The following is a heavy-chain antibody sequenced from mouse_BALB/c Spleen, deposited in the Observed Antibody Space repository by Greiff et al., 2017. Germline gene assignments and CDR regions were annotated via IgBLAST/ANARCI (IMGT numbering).Heavy chain of an antibody. Sequence: EVKLMESGGDLVKPGGSLKLSCAASGFTFSSYGMSWVRQTPDKRLEWVATISSGGSYTYYPDSVKGRFTISRDNAKNTLYLQMSSLKSEDTAMYYCARHQNTVVDFDYWGQGTTLTVSS. J-gene: IGHJ2*01. CDR2: ISSGGSYT. V-gene: IGHV5-6*01. D-gene: IGHD1-1*01. CDR1: GFTFSSYG. CDR3: ARHQNTVVDFDY.